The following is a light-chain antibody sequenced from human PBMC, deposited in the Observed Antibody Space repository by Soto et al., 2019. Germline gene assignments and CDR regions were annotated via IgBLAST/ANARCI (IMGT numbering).Light chain of an antibody. CDR3: AVWDDSVNARGV. CDR2: NNN. Sequence: QSVLTQPPSASGTPGQRVTISCSGSRSNIGNNAVSWYQQLPGTAPKLLIYNNNQRPSGVPDRFSGSKSGTSASLAISGLQSEDEADYYCAVWDDSVNARGVFGGGTKLTVL. V-gene: IGLV1-44*01. J-gene: IGLJ3*02. CDR1: RSNIGNNA.